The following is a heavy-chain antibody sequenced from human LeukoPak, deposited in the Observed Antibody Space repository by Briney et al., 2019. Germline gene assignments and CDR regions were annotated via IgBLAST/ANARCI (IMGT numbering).Heavy chain of an antibody. J-gene: IGHJ6*03. CDR1: GFTFSSYW. Sequence: GGSLRLSCAASGFTFSSYWIHWVRQAPGKGLVWVSRINSDGNSTSYADSVKGRFTISRDNAKNTLYLQMNSLRAEDTAVYYCARDHRGSGSTYYYYYMDVWGKGTTVTISS. CDR2: INSDGNST. CDR3: ARDHRGSGSTYYYYYMDV. V-gene: IGHV3-74*01. D-gene: IGHD3-10*01.